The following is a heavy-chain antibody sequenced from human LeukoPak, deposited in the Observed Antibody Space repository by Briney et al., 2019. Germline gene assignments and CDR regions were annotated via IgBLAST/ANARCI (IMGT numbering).Heavy chain of an antibody. V-gene: IGHV4-59*01. Sequence: SETLSLTCTVSGGSISSYYWSWIRQPPGKGLEWIGYIYYSGSTNYNPSLKSRVTISVDTSKNQFSLKLSSVTAADTAVYYCARASNYDSFAYFDYWGQGTLVTVSS. CDR3: ARASNYDSFAYFDY. CDR2: IYYSGST. CDR1: GGSISSYY. J-gene: IGHJ4*02. D-gene: IGHD3-3*01.